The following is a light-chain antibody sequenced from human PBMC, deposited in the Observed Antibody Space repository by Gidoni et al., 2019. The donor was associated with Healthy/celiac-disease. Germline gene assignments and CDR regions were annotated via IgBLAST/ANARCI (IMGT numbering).Light chain of an antibody. J-gene: IGKJ1*01. Sequence: IQITHSPSSLSASVGDRVTITCRASQSISSYLHWYQQKPGKAPKRLIYAASSLQSGVPSRFSGSGYGTDFNLTISRLQPEDFATYYCQQSYSTPQTFGQGTKVEIK. CDR3: QQSYSTPQT. CDR1: QSISSY. V-gene: IGKV1-39*01. CDR2: AAS.